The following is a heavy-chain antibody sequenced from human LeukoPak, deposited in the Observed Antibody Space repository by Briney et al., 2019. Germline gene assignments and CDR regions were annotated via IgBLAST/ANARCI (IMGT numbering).Heavy chain of an antibody. J-gene: IGHJ3*01. V-gene: IGHV3-9*01. Sequence: GRSLRLSCVGSGFSLDDYAMHWVRQVPGKGLEWVSSISWDSGNQAYTDSVKGRFTISRDNDKNSLYLQMNSLRPEDTALYYCVKDMGFDLLKDAFHVWGQGTLVTVPS. CDR2: ISWDSGNQ. CDR1: GFSLDDYA. D-gene: IGHD3-9*01. CDR3: VKDMGFDLLKDAFHV.